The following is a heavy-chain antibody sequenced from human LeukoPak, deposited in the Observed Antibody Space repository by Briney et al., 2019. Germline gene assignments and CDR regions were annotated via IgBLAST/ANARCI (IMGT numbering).Heavy chain of an antibody. D-gene: IGHD3-10*01. V-gene: IGHV3-74*01. CDR1: GFTFSSFS. CDR3: AKGGGTMVRGARGRPLFDY. CDR2: IHYDGSFI. Sequence: GGSLRLSCAASGFTFSSFSMYWVRQAPGKGLVWVSRIHYDGSFISYADSVKGRFTISRDNAKNSLYLQMNSLRAEDTALYYCAKGGGTMVRGARGRPLFDYWGQGTLVTVSS. J-gene: IGHJ4*02.